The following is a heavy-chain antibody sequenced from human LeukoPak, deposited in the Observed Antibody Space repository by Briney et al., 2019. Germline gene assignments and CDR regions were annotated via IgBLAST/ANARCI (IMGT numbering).Heavy chain of an antibody. J-gene: IGHJ4*02. CDR1: GFTFSDYY. Sequence: GGSLRLSCAASGFTFSDYYMSWIRQAPGKGLEWVSYISSSGSTIYYADSVKGRFTISRDNAKNSLYLQMNSLRAEDTAVYYCARVTSCIVVVPAMVDYWGQGTLVTISS. V-gene: IGHV3-11*04. CDR3: ARVTSCIVVVPAMVDY. D-gene: IGHD2-2*01. CDR2: ISSSGSTI.